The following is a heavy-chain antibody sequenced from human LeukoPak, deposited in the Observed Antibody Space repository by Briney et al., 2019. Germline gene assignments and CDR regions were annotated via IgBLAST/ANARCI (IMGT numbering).Heavy chain of an antibody. Sequence: GASVKVSCKASGYTFTGYYMHWVRQAPGQGLEWMGWINPNSGGTNYAQKFQGRVTMTRDTSISTAYMELRSLRSDDTAVYYCARDTGIAVASDYWGQGTLVTVSS. D-gene: IGHD6-19*01. J-gene: IGHJ4*02. CDR3: ARDTGIAVASDY. CDR1: GYTFTGYY. CDR2: INPNSGGT. V-gene: IGHV1-2*02.